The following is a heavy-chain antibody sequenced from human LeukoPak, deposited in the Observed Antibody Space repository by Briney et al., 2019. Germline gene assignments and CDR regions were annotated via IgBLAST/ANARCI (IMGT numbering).Heavy chain of an antibody. V-gene: IGHV4-61*01. CDR3: AKTLAAAGAFDI. Sequence: SETLSLTCTVSGGSVSSGSYYWSWIRQPPGKGLEWIGYIYYSGCANYNPSLKSRVTISVDTSKNQFSLKLSSVTAADTAVYYCAKTLAAAGAFDIWGQGTMVTVSS. CDR2: IYYSGCA. J-gene: IGHJ3*02. CDR1: GGSVSSGSYY. D-gene: IGHD6-13*01.